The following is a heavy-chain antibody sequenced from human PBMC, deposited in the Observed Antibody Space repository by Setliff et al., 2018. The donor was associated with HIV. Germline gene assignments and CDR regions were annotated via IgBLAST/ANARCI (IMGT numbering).Heavy chain of an antibody. CDR2: INSYGSST. D-gene: IGHD6-25*01. J-gene: IGHJ4*02. CDR3: ARAPSCQRQVDF. CDR1: GFIFSSYE. Sequence: GGSLRLSCAASGFIFSSYEMNWVRQAPGKGLEWVSYINSYGSSTYYSDSVKGRFTISRDNSKNTLYLQMDSLRPTDTAAYYCARAPSCQRQVDFWGQGTLVTVSS. V-gene: IGHV3-48*03.